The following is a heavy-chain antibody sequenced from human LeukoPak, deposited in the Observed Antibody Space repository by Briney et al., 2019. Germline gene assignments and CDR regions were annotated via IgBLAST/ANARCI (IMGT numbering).Heavy chain of an antibody. CDR3: AKARLSSGYSSLLSDAFDI. V-gene: IGHV3-74*01. J-gene: IGHJ3*02. Sequence: GGSLRLSCAASGFTFSSYWMHWVRQAPGKGLVWVSRINTDGSSTSYADSVKGRFTISRDNAKNTLYLQMNSLRAEDTAVYYCAKARLSSGYSSLLSDAFDIWGQGTMVTVSS. D-gene: IGHD6-13*01. CDR2: INTDGSST. CDR1: GFTFSSYW.